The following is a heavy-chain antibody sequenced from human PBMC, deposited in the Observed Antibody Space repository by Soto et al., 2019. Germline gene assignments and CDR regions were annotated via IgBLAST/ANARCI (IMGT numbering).Heavy chain of an antibody. Sequence: EVQLGESGGHLVQPGGSLRLSCAASGFIFSTYPFQWFRQAPGKGLEWVSGIFPRGATFYADSVKGRFTISRDRSQNSVILHMNSLRGEDTAIDYCAKDRQPDGSWSFDYWGQGPLVTVSS. CDR2: IFPRGAT. J-gene: IGHJ4*02. CDR1: GFIFSTYP. CDR3: AKDRQPDGSWSFDY. V-gene: IGHV3-23*04. D-gene: IGHD3-10*01.